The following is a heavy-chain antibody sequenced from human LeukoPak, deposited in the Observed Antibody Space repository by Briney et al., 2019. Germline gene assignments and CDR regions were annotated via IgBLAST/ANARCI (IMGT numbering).Heavy chain of an antibody. CDR1: GYTLTELS. D-gene: IGHD6-19*01. CDR3: ATDPDSSVWYVWSLDY. J-gene: IGHJ4*02. Sequence: ASVKVSCKVSGYTLTELSMHWVRQAPGKGLEWMGGFDPEDGETIYAQKFQGRVTMTEDTSTDTAYMELSSLRSEDTAVYYCATDPDSSVWYVWSLDYWGQGTLVTVSS. V-gene: IGHV1-24*01. CDR2: FDPEDGET.